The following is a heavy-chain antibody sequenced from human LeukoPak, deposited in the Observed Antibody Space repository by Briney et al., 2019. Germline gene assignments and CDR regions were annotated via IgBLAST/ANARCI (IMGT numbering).Heavy chain of an antibody. J-gene: IGHJ3*02. D-gene: IGHD3-22*01. V-gene: IGHV3-23*01. Sequence: GGSLTLSCEDSGFTFRSYEMNWVRQAPGKGLEWVSGISGSGISTYYADSVKGRFTISRDNSKNTLYLQMNSLRVEDTAVYYCAKSWNYYDSSGDDALDIWGQGTMVTVSS. CDR1: GFTFRSYE. CDR3: AKSWNYYDSSGDDALDI. CDR2: ISGSGIST.